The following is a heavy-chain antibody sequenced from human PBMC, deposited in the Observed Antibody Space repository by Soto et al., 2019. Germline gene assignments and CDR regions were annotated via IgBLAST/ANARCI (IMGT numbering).Heavy chain of an antibody. D-gene: IGHD2-2*02. CDR1: GYTFTGYY. J-gene: IGHJ6*04. CDR2: INPNSGGT. Sequence: ASVKVSCKASGYTFTGYYIHWVRQAPGQGLEWMGWINPNSGGTNYAQKFQGRVTMTRDTSISTAYMELSRLRSDDTAVYYCARDYCSSTSCYKDYYYGMDVWGKGTTVTVSS. CDR3: ARDYCSSTSCYKDYYYGMDV. V-gene: IGHV1-2*02.